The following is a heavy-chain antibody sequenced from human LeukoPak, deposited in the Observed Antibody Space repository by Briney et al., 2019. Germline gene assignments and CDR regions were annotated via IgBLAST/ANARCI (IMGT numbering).Heavy chain of an antibody. CDR2: ISGSGGST. D-gene: IGHD2-15*01. V-gene: IGHV3-23*01. CDR3: AKDGTPGDY. CDR1: GFTFSSSG. Sequence: GGSLRLSCAASGFTFSSSGMSWVRQAPGMGLEWVSAISGSGGSTYYADSVQPRLTISRDNSKNTLYLQMSGLRADDTAVYHCAKDGTPGDYWGQGTRVTVSS. J-gene: IGHJ4*02.